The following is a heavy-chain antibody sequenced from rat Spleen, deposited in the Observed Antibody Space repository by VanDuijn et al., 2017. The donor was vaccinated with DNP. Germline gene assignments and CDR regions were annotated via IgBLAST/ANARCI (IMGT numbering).Heavy chain of an antibody. Sequence: EVQLVESGGGLVQPGRSLKLSCAASGFTFSNYYMAWVRQAPTKGLEWVAAISTGGGNTYYRDSVKGRFNISRDNAKSTLYLQMDSLRSEETATYYCAKAGGYSTGYFDYWGQGVMVTVSS. D-gene: IGHD1-11*01. J-gene: IGHJ2*01. CDR3: AKAGGYSTGYFDY. V-gene: IGHV5S11*01. CDR2: ISTGGGNT. CDR1: GFTFSNYY.